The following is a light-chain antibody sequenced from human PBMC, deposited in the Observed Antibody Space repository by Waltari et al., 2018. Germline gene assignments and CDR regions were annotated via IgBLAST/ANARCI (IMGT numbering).Light chain of an antibody. J-gene: IGKJ3*01. V-gene: IGKV4-1*01. Sequence: LLLTPSPQSLGLSLVATSPIHCKSTPSVFYSPYSKNYLAWYQQKPGQPPKLLISWASTRESGVPDRFSGGGSGTDFTLTISSLQAEDVAVYYCQQYYTAPVTFGPGTKVDIK. CDR3: QQYYTAPVT. CDR1: PSVFYSPYSKNY. CDR2: WAS.